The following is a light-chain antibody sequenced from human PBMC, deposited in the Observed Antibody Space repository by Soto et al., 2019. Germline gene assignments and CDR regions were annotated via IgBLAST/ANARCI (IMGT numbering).Light chain of an antibody. CDR1: QSVTSN. CDR2: HAS. V-gene: IGKV3-15*01. CDR3: QQYNDRPPGT. Sequence: EIVMTQSPATLSVSPGERATLSCRASQSVTSNLAWYQQKPGQAPRLLIYHASTRATGIPARFSGSGSGTEFTLTISSLQSEDFAVYYCQQYNDRPPGTFGQGTKVDIK. J-gene: IGKJ1*01.